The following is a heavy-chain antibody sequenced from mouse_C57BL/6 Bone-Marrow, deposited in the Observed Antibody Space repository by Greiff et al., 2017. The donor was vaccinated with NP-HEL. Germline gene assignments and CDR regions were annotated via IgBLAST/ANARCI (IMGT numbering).Heavy chain of an antibody. D-gene: IGHD1-1*01. V-gene: IGHV1-5*01. CDR1: GYTFTSYW. Sequence: EVQLQESGTVLARPGASVKMSCKTSGYTFTSYWMHWVKQRPGQGLEWIGAIYPGNSDTSYNQKFKGKAKLTAVTSASTAYMELSSLTNEDSAVYYCTMGFTTVLYYYAMDYWGQGTSVTVSS. J-gene: IGHJ4*01. CDR2: IYPGNSDT. CDR3: TMGFTTVLYYYAMDY.